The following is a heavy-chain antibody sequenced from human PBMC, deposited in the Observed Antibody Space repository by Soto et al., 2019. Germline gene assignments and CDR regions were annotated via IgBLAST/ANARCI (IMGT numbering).Heavy chain of an antibody. Sequence: SETLSLTCTVSGCSISSGGYYWSWIRQHPGKGLEWIGYIYYSGSTYYNPSLKSRVTISVDTSKNQFSLKLSSVTAADTAVYYCAREPHYYGSGSYVAARWFDPWGQGTLVTVSS. CDR1: GCSISSGGYY. CDR2: IYYSGST. D-gene: IGHD3-10*01. V-gene: IGHV4-31*03. CDR3: AREPHYYGSGSYVAARWFDP. J-gene: IGHJ5*02.